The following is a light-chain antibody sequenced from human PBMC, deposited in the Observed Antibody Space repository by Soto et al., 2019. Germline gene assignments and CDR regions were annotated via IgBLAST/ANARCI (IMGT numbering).Light chain of an antibody. Sequence: VMTQSPATLSVSPGEGATLACRARQSVGRSLAWYQQKPGQAPRLLIFDSSTRATGIPAKFRGSGSGTEFTLTISSLQSEDFAIFYCQQYDEWPLTFGPGTKVDI. CDR1: QSVGRS. CDR2: DSS. J-gene: IGKJ3*01. CDR3: QQYDEWPLT. V-gene: IGKV3-15*01.